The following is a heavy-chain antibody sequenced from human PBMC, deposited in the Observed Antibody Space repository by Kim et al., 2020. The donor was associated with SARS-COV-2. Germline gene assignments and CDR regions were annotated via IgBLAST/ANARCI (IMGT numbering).Heavy chain of an antibody. CDR3: ARGSARDWFGEFGVAFDI. J-gene: IGHJ3*02. CDR1: GFTFSSYD. CDR2: IGTAGDT. D-gene: IGHD3-10*01. V-gene: IGHV3-13*01. Sequence: GGSLRLSCAASGFTFSSYDMHWVRQATGKGLEWVSAIGTAGDTYYPGSVKGRFTISRENAKNSLYLQMNSLRAGDTAVYYCARGSARDWFGEFGVAFDIWGQGTMVTVSS.